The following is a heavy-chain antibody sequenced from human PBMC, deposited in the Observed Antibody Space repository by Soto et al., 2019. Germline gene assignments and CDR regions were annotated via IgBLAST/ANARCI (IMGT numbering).Heavy chain of an antibody. Sequence: GGSLRLSCAASGFTFSSYSMNWVRQAPGKGLEWVSSITSRSDYIYYADSLKGRFTISRDNAKNSLYLQMHSLRAEDTAFYYCARVDGYTYPNDYWGQGTLVTVSS. J-gene: IGHJ4*02. V-gene: IGHV3-21*01. CDR1: GFTFSSYS. CDR2: ITSRSDYI. CDR3: ARVDGYTYPNDY. D-gene: IGHD5-12*01.